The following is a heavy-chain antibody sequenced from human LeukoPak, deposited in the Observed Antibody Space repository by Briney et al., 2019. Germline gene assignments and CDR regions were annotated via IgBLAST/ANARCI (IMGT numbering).Heavy chain of an antibody. J-gene: IGHJ4*02. CDR1: GFTFSTYW. Sequence: PGGSLRLSCAASGFTFSTYWMHWVRQAPGKGLVWVSRINSDGSSTSYADSVKGRFTISRDNAKNTLYLQMNSLRAEDTAVYYCARANYDSSGYYFDSWGQGTLVTVSS. V-gene: IGHV3-74*01. CDR3: ARANYDSSGYYFDS. CDR2: INSDGSST. D-gene: IGHD3-22*01.